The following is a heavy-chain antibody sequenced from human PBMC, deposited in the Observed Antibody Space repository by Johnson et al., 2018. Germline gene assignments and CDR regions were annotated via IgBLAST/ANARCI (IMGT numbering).Heavy chain of an antibody. J-gene: IGHJ6*02. D-gene: IGHD6-19*01. V-gene: IGHV4-59*11. CDR2: IYNNGNT. CDR3: ARDHSIAVADMFYYYGMDV. CDR1: GASISSHF. Sequence: QVQLQESGPGLVRXSETLSLTCAVSGASISSHFWSWIRQPPGKGLEWIGYIYNNGNTTYNPSLKSRVTISVDTSKNQFSLKLTPVTAADTAVYFCARDHSIAVADMFYYYGMDVWGQGTTVTVSS.